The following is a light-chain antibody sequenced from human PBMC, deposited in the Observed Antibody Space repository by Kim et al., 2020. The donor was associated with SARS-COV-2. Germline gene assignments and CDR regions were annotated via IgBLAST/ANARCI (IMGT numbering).Light chain of an antibody. CDR1: QSVSSSY. CDR2: GAS. J-gene: IGKJ2*01. CDR3: QQYGSSPQT. Sequence: EIVLTQSPGTLSLSPGERATLSCRASQSVSSSYLAWYQQKPGQAPRLLIYGASNRATGVPDRFTGSGSGADFTLTISRLESEDFAVYYCQQYGSSPQTCGQGTKLDI. V-gene: IGKV3-20*01.